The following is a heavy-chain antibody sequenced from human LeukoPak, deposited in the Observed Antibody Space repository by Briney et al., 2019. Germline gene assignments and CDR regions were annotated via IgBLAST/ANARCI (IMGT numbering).Heavy chain of an antibody. CDR1: GFPFNAYN. V-gene: IGHV3-30*02. D-gene: IGHD3-16*02. Sequence: GGSLRLSCTAPGFPFNAYNIHWIRQSPGRGLEWVSFIRNDETEIHYADFAKGRFTITRDRSKNSVYLQMNSLRPDDTALYYCAKDGGRYRFDFWGQGTMVTVSS. CDR2: IRNDETEI. CDR3: AKDGGRYRFDF. J-gene: IGHJ4*02.